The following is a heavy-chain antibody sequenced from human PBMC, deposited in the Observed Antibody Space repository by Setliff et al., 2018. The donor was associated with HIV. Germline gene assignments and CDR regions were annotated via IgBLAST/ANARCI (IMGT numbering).Heavy chain of an antibody. V-gene: IGHV5-51*01. CDR1: GYSFTSYW. J-gene: IGHJ4*02. CDR2: IYPSDSDT. Sequence: GESLKISCKGSGYSFTSYWIGWVRQMPGKGLEWMGIIYPSDSDTKYNPSFQGQVTISADKSVSTAYLQWSSLKASDTAMYYCARQAVDCSGGTCYSTSAFDYWGQGTLVTVSS. CDR3: ARQAVDCSGGTCYSTSAFDY. D-gene: IGHD2-15*01.